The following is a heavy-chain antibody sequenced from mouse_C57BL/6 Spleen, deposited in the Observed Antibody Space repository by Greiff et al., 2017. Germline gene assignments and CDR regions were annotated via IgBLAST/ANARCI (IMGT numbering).Heavy chain of an antibody. J-gene: IGHJ2*01. CDR3: ARSATGKDFDY. CDR1: GYTFTSYW. V-gene: IGHV1-50*01. CDR2: IDPSDSYT. D-gene: IGHD4-1*01. Sequence: QVQLQQPGAELVKPGASVKLSCKASGYTFTSYWMQWVKQRPGQGLEWIGEIDPSDSYTNYNQKFKGKATLTVDTSSSTAYMQLSSLTSEDSAVYYCARSATGKDFDYWGQGTTLTVSS.